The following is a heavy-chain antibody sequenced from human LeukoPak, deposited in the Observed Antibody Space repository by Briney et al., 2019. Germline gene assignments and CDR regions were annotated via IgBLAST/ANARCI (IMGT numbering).Heavy chain of an antibody. J-gene: IGHJ4*02. D-gene: IGHD7-27*01. CDR1: VCTFARYY. CDR2: INPNSGYT. CDR3: ARNDRKLGPLGSDY. Sequence: GASVKVSYKASVCTFARYYMHWVRQAAGQGGAGMGWINPNSGYTNYAQKIQGRVTMTRDTSISTAYMELSRLKSEDTAVYSCARNDRKLGPLGSDYWGQGTLVTVSS. V-gene: IGHV1-2*02.